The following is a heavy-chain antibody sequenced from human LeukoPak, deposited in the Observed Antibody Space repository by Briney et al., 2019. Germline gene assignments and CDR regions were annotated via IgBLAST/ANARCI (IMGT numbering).Heavy chain of an antibody. V-gene: IGHV4-59*01. D-gene: IGHD1-26*01. CDR3: ARKYSGSYDY. CDR2: IYNSGST. CDR1: GGSISSYY. Sequence: SETLSLTCTVSGGSISSYYWSWIRQPPGKGLEWIGYIYNSGSTNYNPSLKSRVTISVDTSKNQFSLKLSSVTAADTAVYYCARKYSGSYDYWGQGTLVTVSS. J-gene: IGHJ4*02.